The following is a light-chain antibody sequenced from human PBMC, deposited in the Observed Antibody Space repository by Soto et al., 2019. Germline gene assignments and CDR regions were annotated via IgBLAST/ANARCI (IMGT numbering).Light chain of an antibody. CDR2: GAS. CDR3: QQYHEWPLT. V-gene: IGKV3-15*01. CDR1: QSVRNN. J-gene: IGKJ4*01. Sequence: EIVMTQSPATLSVSPGERATVPCRASQSVRNNLAWYQQKPGQAPRLLIYGASTRATGIPARFSGSGYGTEFTLTISSLQSEDFALFYCQQYHEWPLTFGGGTKVDIK.